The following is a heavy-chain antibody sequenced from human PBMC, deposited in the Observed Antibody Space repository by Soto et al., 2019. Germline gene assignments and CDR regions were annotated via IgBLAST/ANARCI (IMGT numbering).Heavy chain of an antibody. J-gene: IGHJ6*02. CDR2: ISYDGSNK. Sequence: QVQLVESGGGVVQPGRSLRLSCAASGFTFSSYGMHWVRQAPGKGLEWVAVISYDGSNKYYADSVKGRFTISRDNSKNTLYLQMNSLRAEDTAVYYCAKSKSIAARLYYYGMDVWGQGTTVPVSS. CDR3: AKSKSIAARLYYYGMDV. D-gene: IGHD6-6*01. V-gene: IGHV3-30*18. CDR1: GFTFSSYG.